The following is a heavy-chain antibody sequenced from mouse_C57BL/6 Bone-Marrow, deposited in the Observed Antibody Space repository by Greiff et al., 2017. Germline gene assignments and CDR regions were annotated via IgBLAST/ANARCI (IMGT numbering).Heavy chain of an antibody. CDR1: GYTFTSYW. J-gene: IGHJ1*03. CDR2: IDPSDSYT. D-gene: IGHD1-1*01. CDR3: ARSDYDGSSTSGVPYWYFDV. Sequence: QVQLQQPGAELVMPGASVKLSCKASGYTFTSYWMHWVKQRPGQGLEWIGEIDPSDSYTNYNQKFKGKSTLTVDKSSSTAYMQLSSLTSEDSAVYYCARSDYDGSSTSGVPYWYFDVWGTGTTVTVSS. V-gene: IGHV1-69*01.